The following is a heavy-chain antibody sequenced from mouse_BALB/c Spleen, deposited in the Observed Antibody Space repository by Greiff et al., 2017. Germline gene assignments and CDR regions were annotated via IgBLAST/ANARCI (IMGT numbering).Heavy chain of an antibody. D-gene: IGHD2-1*01. CDR2: ISSGSSTI. Sequence: EVMLVESGGGLVQLGGSRKLSCAASGFTFSSFGMHWVRQAPEKGLEWVAYISSGSSTIYYADTVKGRFTISRDNPKNTLFLQMTSLRSEDTAMYYCARDGNYGAMDYWGQGTSVTVSS. J-gene: IGHJ4*01. CDR1: GFTFSSFG. CDR3: ARDGNYGAMDY. V-gene: IGHV5-17*02.